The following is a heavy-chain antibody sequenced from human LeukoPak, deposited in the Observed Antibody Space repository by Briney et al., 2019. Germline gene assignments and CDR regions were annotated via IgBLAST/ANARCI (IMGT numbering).Heavy chain of an antibody. J-gene: IGHJ5*02. CDR3: ARDTVAQSRTGFDL. CDR1: GGTFSSYA. D-gene: IGHD2-8*02. V-gene: IGHV1-2*02. CDR2: INPNSGDT. Sequence: GASVKVSCKASGGTFSSYAISWVRQAPGQGLEWMGWINPNSGDTTYAQNFQGRVTMTRDNSITTAYMEVSGLRDDDTAVYSCARDTVAQSRTGFDLWGQGTLVTVSS.